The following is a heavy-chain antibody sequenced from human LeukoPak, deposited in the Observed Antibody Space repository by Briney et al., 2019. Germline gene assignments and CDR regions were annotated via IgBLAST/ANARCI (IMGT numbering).Heavy chain of an antibody. CDR2: IYSGGST. Sequence: GGSLRLYCAASGLTVSSNYMSWVRQAPGKGLEWVSVIYSGGSTYYADSVKGRFTISRDNSKNTLYLQMNSLRAEDTAVYYCAREVPSGSFGVVIEPTSYYFDYWGQGTLVTVSS. D-gene: IGHD3-3*01. V-gene: IGHV3-53*01. CDR3: AREVPSGSFGVVIEPTSYYFDY. J-gene: IGHJ4*02. CDR1: GLTVSSNY.